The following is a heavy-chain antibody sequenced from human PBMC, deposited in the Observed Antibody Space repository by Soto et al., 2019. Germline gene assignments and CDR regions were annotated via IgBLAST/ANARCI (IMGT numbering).Heavy chain of an antibody. V-gene: IGHV1-2*02. Sequence: SVKVSCKASGYTFTGYYMHWVLQAPVQGLEWMGWINPNSGGTNYAQKFQGRVTMTRDTSISTAYMELSRLRSDDTAVYYCARDSGGSGIAVAGIDAFDIWGQGTMVTVSS. CDR2: INPNSGGT. CDR3: ARDSGGSGIAVAGIDAFDI. J-gene: IGHJ3*02. CDR1: GYTFTGYY. D-gene: IGHD6-19*01.